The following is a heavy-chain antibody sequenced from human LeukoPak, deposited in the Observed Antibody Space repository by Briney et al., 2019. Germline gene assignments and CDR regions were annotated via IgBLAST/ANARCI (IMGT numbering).Heavy chain of an antibody. CDR1: GFTFSSYG. Sequence: GGSLRLSCAASGFTFSSYGMHWVRQAPGKGLERVAVISYDGSNKYYADSVKGRFTISRDNSKNTLYLQMNSLRAEDTAVYYCAKNIYDSSGYSLLIDYWGQGTLVTVSS. V-gene: IGHV3-30*18. CDR3: AKNIYDSSGYSLLIDY. D-gene: IGHD3-22*01. CDR2: ISYDGSNK. J-gene: IGHJ4*02.